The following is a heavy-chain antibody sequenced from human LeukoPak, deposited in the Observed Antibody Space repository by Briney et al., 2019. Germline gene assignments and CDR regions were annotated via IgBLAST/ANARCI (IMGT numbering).Heavy chain of an antibody. D-gene: IGHD2-2*01. J-gene: IGHJ4*02. CDR1: DGSISSNNYY. CDR3: ALHKGPYRPIDY. CDR2: IYYSGTT. V-gene: IGHV4-39*01. Sequence: KSSETLSLTCTVSDGSISSNNYYWGWIRQPPGMGLEWIGSIYYSGTTYYSPSLKSRVTISVNTSKSQFSLKLSSVAAADTAVYYCALHKGPYRPIDYWGQGTLVTVSS.